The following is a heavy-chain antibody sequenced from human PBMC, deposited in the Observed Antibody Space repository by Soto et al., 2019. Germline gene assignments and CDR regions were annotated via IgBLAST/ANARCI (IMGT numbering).Heavy chain of an antibody. CDR1: GYTFTSYD. CDR3: ASSGFGELTTYFDY. Sequence: ASVKVSCKASGYTFTSYDINWVRQATGQGLEWMGWMNPNSGNTGYAQKFQGRVTMTRNTSISTAYMELSSLRSEDTAVYYCASSGFGELTTYFDYWGQGTLVTVSS. J-gene: IGHJ4*02. V-gene: IGHV1-8*01. D-gene: IGHD3-10*01. CDR2: MNPNSGNT.